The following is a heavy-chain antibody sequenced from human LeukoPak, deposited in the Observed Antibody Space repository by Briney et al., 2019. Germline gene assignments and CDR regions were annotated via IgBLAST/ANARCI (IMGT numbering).Heavy chain of an antibody. CDR1: GYSISSGYY. CDR3: ARLTVADVDY. Sequence: SETLSLTCTVSGYSISSGYYWGWIRQPPGKGLEWIGSIYYSGSTYYNPSLKSRVTISVDTSKNQFSLKLSSVTAADTAVYYCARLTVADVDYWGQGTLVTVSS. J-gene: IGHJ4*02. D-gene: IGHD6-19*01. V-gene: IGHV4-38-2*02. CDR2: IYYSGST.